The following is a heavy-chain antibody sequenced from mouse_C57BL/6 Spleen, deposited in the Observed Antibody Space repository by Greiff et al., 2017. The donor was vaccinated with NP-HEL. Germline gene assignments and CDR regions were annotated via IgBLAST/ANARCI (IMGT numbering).Heavy chain of an antibody. CDR3: ARTGTGNFDY. D-gene: IGHD3-3*01. CDR1: GYAFSSSW. V-gene: IGHV1-82*01. J-gene: IGHJ2*01. Sequence: VQLQQSGPELVKPGASVKISCKASGYAFSSSWMNWVKQRPGKGLEWIGRIYPGDGDTNYNGKFKGKATLTADKSSSTAYMQLSSLTSEDSAVYFCARTGTGNFDYWVQGTTLTVSS. CDR2: IYPGDGDT.